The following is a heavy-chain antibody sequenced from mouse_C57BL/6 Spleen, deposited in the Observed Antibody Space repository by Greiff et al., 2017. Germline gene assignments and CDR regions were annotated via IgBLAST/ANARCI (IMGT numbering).Heavy chain of an antibody. D-gene: IGHD2-5*01. Sequence: VQLQQSGPGLVQPSQSLSITCTVSGFSLTSYGVPWVRQSPGKGLEWLGVIWRGGSTDYNAAFMSRLSITKDNSKSQVFFKMNSLQADDTAIYYCAKGDYSNSGYAMDYWGQGTSVTVSS. V-gene: IGHV2-5*01. CDR2: IWRGGST. CDR3: AKGDYSNSGYAMDY. J-gene: IGHJ4*01. CDR1: GFSLTSYG.